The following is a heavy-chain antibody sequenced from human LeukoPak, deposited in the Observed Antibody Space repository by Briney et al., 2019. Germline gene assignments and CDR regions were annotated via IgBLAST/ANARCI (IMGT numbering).Heavy chain of an antibody. Sequence: PGRSLRLSCAASGFTFDDYAMHWVRQAPGKGLEWVSGISWNSGSIGYADSVKGRFTISRDNAKNSLYLQMNSLRAEDTAVYYCARDNYYDSSPTGFDYWGQGTLVTVSS. V-gene: IGHV3-9*01. CDR1: GFTFDDYA. J-gene: IGHJ4*02. CDR2: ISWNSGSI. D-gene: IGHD3-22*01. CDR3: ARDNYYDSSPTGFDY.